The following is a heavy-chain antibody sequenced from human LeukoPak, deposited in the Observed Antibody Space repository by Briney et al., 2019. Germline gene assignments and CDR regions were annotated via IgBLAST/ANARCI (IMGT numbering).Heavy chain of an antibody. D-gene: IGHD3-10*02. V-gene: IGHV4-34*01. CDR3: ARDVRLNWFDP. CDR2: INHSGST. J-gene: IGHJ5*02. Sequence: SETLSLTCAVYGGSFSGYYWSWIRQPPGKGLEWIGEINHSGSTNQNPSLKSRVTISVDTSKNQFSLKLSSVTAADTAVYYCARDVRLNWFDPWGQGTLVTVSS. CDR1: GGSFSGYY.